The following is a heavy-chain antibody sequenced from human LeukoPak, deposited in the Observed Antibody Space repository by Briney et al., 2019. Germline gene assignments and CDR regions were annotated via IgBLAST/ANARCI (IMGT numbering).Heavy chain of an antibody. CDR1: GGAISSYY. D-gene: IGHD3-22*01. CDR2: IYTSGST. CDR3: ARGTYYYDSSGYPVWGFDP. V-gene: IGHV4-4*07. J-gene: IGHJ5*02. Sequence: SETLSLTCTVSGGAISSYYWSWIRQPAGKGLEWIGRIYTSGSTNYNPSLKSRVTMSVDTSKNQFSLELSSVTAADTAVYYCARGTYYYDSSGYPVWGFDPWGQGTLVTVSS.